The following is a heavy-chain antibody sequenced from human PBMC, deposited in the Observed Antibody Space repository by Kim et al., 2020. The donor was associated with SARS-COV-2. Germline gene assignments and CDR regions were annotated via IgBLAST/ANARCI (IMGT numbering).Heavy chain of an antibody. CDR2: INTNTGNP. J-gene: IGHJ6*02. CDR3: AREGMAARSYYYYGMDV. Sequence: ASVKVSCKASGYTFTSYAMNWVRQAPGQGLEWMGWINTNTGNPTYAQGFTGRFVFSLDTSVSTAYLQISSLKAEDTAVYYCAREGMAARSYYYYGMDVWGQGTTVTVSS. CDR1: GYTFTSYA. V-gene: IGHV7-4-1*02. D-gene: IGHD6-6*01.